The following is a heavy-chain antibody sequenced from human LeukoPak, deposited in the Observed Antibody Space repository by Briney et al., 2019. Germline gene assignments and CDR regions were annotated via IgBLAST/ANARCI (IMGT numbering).Heavy chain of an antibody. V-gene: IGHV3-7*01. CDR3: ARVGSSGYYRVYYFDY. CDR2: IKQDGSEK. D-gene: IGHD3-22*01. CDR1: GFTFSSYW. J-gene: IGHJ4*02. Sequence: GGSLRLSCAASGFTFSSYWMSWVPQAPGKGLEWVANIKQDGSEKYYVDSAKGRFTISRDNAKNSLYLQMNSLRAEDTAVYYCARVGSSGYYRVYYFDYWGQGTLVTVSS.